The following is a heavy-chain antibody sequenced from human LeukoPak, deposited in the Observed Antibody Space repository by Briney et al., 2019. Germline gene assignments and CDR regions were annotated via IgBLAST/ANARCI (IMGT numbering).Heavy chain of an antibody. CDR2: IYYSGST. V-gene: IGHV4-39*07. D-gene: IGHD4-23*01. CDR1: GGSISSYSYY. Sequence: SETLSLTCTVSGGSISSYSYYWGWIRQPPGKGLEWIGNIYYSGSTNYNPSLKSRVTISVDTSKNQFSLKLSSVTAADTAVYYCARDSRTSFRDGGYDYWGQGTLVTVSS. CDR3: ARDSRTSFRDGGYDY. J-gene: IGHJ4*02.